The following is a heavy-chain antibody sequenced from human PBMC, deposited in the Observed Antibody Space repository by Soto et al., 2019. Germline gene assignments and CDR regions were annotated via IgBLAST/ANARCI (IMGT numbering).Heavy chain of an antibody. D-gene: IGHD6-6*01. V-gene: IGHV4-34*01. CDR1: GVSCSCYD. CDR2: INHSGST. Sequence: SETMSLTGAFSGVSCSCYDWSWLRQPPGKGLEWIGEINHSGSTNYNPSLKSRVTISVDTSKNQFSLKLSSVTAADTAVYYCARGGSSAPWGRYYYYGMDVWGQGTKVPVSS. J-gene: IGHJ6*02. CDR3: ARGGSSAPWGRYYYYGMDV.